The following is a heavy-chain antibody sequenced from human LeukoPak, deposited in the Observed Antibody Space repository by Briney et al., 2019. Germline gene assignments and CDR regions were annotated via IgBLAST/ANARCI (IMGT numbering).Heavy chain of an antibody. CDR2: INPNSGGT. Sequence: GASVKVSYKASGYTFTGYYVHWVRQAPGKGLEWMGWINPNSGGTNYAQKFQGRVTMTRATSINTAYMELSRLRSDDTAVYYCAREPSSHYGEFDYWGQGTLVTVSS. J-gene: IGHJ4*02. CDR1: GYTFTGYY. CDR3: AREPSSHYGEFDY. D-gene: IGHD3-16*01. V-gene: IGHV1-2*02.